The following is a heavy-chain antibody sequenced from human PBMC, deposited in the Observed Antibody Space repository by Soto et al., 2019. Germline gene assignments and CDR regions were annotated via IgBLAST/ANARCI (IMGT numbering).Heavy chain of an antibody. J-gene: IGHJ6*03. D-gene: IGHD5-12*01. Sequence: SETLSLTCTVSGGSISSYYWSWIRQPPGKGLEWIGYIYYSGSTNYNPSLKSRVTISVDTSKNQFSLKLSSVTAADTAVYYCARGGGYDFPYYYYYYMDVWGKGTTVTVSS. V-gene: IGHV4-59*01. CDR2: IYYSGST. CDR3: ARGGGYDFPYYYYYYMDV. CDR1: GGSISSYY.